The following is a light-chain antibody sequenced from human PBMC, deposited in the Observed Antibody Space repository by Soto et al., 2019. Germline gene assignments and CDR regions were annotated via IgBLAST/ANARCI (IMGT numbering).Light chain of an antibody. CDR2: KAS. V-gene: IGKV1-5*03. CDR3: QQYNTYPLT. CDR1: QSISTW. J-gene: IGKJ4*02. Sequence: DVQMTQSPSTLSASVRDRVTNTCRASQSISTWLAWYQQKPGKAPKLLIYKASSLESGVPSRFSGSGSGTEFTLTISSLQPDDFATYYCQQYNTYPLTFGGGTKVDIK.